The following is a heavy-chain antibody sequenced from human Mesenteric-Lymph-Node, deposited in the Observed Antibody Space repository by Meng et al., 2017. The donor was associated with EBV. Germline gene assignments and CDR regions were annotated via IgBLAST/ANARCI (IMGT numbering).Heavy chain of an antibody. V-gene: IGHV3-21*01. CDR2: ISSSSSYI. Sequence: EVQLVESGGGLVKPGGSLRLSCAASGFTFSSYSMNWVRPAPGKGLEWVSSISSSSSYIYYADSMKGRFTISRDNAKNSLYLQMNSLRAEDTAVYYCARVGRFLGPTDYWGQGTLVTVSS. CDR3: ARVGRFLGPTDY. D-gene: IGHD3-3*01. CDR1: GFTFSSYS. J-gene: IGHJ4*02.